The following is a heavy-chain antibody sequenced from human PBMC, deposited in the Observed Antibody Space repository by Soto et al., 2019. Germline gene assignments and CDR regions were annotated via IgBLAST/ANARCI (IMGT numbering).Heavy chain of an antibody. CDR1: GGSISSVGYY. Sequence: QVQLQESGPGLVKPSETLSLTCTVSGGSISSVGYYWSWIRQHPGKGLEWIGYIHSSGSTYYNPSLKSRVIISMDTSNNQFSLKLTSVTAADPALYYCVRARGYWGQGTLVTVSS. V-gene: IGHV4-31*03. D-gene: IGHD3-10*01. CDR3: VRARGY. J-gene: IGHJ4*02. CDR2: IHSSGST.